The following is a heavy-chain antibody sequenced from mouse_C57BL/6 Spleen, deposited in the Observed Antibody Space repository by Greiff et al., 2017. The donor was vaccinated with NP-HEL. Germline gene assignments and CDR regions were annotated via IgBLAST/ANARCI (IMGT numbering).Heavy chain of an antibody. Sequence: VQLQQSGAGLARPGASVKMSCKASGYTFTSYTMHWVKQRPGQGLEWIGYINPSSGYTKYNQKFKDKATLTADKSSSTAYMQLSSLTSEDSAVYYCARRGYYGYFDVWGTGTTVTVSS. V-gene: IGHV1-4*01. D-gene: IGHD2-2*01. CDR3: ARRGYYGYFDV. J-gene: IGHJ1*03. CDR2: INPSSGYT. CDR1: GYTFTSYT.